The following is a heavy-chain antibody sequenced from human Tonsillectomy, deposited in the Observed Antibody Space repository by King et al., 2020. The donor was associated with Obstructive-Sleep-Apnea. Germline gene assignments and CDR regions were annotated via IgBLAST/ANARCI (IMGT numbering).Heavy chain of an antibody. CDR3: ARDQWVTGTTEHYFDY. J-gene: IGHJ4*02. D-gene: IGHD1-7*01. V-gene: IGHV3-11*06. Sequence: VQLVESGGGLVNPGGSLRLSCAASGFTFSDYYMSWIRQAPGKGLEWVSYISSSSSYTNYADSVKGRFTISRDNAKNSLYLQMNSLRAEDTAVYYCARDQWVTGTTEHYFDYWGQGTLVTVSS. CDR2: ISSSSSYT. CDR1: GFTFSDYY.